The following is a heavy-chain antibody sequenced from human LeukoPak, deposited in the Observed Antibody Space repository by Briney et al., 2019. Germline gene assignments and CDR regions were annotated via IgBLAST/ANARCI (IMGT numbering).Heavy chain of an antibody. CDR3: ARVQGGATSDY. CDR2: MNPNSGNT. D-gene: IGHD1-26*01. V-gene: IGHV1-8*01. J-gene: IGHJ4*02. CDR1: GYTFTSYD. Sequence: ASVKVSCKASGYTFTSYDTNWVRQATGQGLEWMGWMNPNSGNTGYAQKFQGRVTMTRYTSISTAYMELSSLRSDDTAVYYCARVQGGATSDYWGQGTLVTVSS.